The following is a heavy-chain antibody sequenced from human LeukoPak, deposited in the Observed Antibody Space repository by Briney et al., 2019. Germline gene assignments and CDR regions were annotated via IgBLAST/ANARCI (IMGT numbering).Heavy chain of an antibody. CDR1: GDSVSSNSAA. CDR2: TYYRSKWYN. Sequence: SQTLSLTCAISGDSVSSNSAAWNWIRQSPSRGLEWLGRTYYRSKWYNDYAVSVKSRITINPDTSKNQFSLQLNSVTPEDTAVYYCAGRLESFGELFYNWFDPWGQGTLVTVSS. V-gene: IGHV6-1*01. CDR3: AGRLESFGELFYNWFDP. D-gene: IGHD3-10*01. J-gene: IGHJ5*02.